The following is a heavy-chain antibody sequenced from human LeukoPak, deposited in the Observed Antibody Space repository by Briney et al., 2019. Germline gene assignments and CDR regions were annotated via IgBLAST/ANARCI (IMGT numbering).Heavy chain of an antibody. Sequence: GGSLRLSCAASVFTFSSYAMSWVRQAPGKGLEWVSAISGSGGSTYYADSVKGRFTISRDNSKNTLYLQMNSLRAEDTAVYYCAKGQTLAVAGMIYWGQGTLVTVSS. V-gene: IGHV3-23*01. CDR3: AKGQTLAVAGMIY. J-gene: IGHJ4*02. CDR1: VFTFSSYA. CDR2: ISGSGGST. D-gene: IGHD6-19*01.